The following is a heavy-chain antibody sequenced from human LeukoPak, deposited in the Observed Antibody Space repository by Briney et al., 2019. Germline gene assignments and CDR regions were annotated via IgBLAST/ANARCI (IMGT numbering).Heavy chain of an antibody. V-gene: IGHV1-2*02. CDR2: MKPNSSGT. D-gene: IGHD3-22*01. J-gene: IGHJ4*02. CDR3: ATYFLDTSARD. Sequence: ASVTLSCKASGYTFTGYYMFWMRQAPRQGLELVGWMKPNSSGTNYAQTSHGRVTMISETSISTGYMEMSSLRSDDTAVYYCATYFLDTSARDWGQGTLVSVYS. CDR1: GYTFTGYY.